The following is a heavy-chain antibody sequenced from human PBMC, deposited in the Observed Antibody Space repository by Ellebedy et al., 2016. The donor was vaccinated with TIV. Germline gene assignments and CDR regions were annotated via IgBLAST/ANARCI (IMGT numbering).Heavy chain of an antibody. V-gene: IGHV3-21*01. Sequence: GESLKISCAASGFTFTSYSMNWVRQAPGKGLEWVSSISSTGYYIYYADSVKGRFTISRYDSSNSLFMQMNRQRADDTAVYYCARSGEHDSWGQGTLVTVSS. D-gene: IGHD1-26*01. J-gene: IGHJ4*02. CDR3: ARSGEHDS. CDR1: GFTFTSYS. CDR2: ISSTGYYI.